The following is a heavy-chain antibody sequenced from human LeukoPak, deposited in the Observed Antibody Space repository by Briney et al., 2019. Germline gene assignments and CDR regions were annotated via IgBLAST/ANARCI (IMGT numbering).Heavy chain of an antibody. CDR1: GYMLHELS. CDR3: SRHVVTLVRGVNNRKEDWFDP. V-gene: IGHV1-24*01. J-gene: IGHJ5*02. Sequence: ASVKVSCKVSGYMLHELSMHWVRQAPGKGLEWMGGFDPVDGETIYAQKFQGRVTMTEDTSTDTAYMQLTSLRSEDTAVYYCSRHVVTLVRGVNNRKEDWFDPWGQGTLVSVSS. D-gene: IGHD3-10*01. CDR2: FDPVDGET.